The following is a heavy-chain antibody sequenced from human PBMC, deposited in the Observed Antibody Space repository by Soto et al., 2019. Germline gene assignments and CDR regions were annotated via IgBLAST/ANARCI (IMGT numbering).Heavy chain of an antibody. CDR2: INHSGST. D-gene: IGHD2-2*01. CDR3: ARSQADCSSTSCSLGYYYGMDV. J-gene: IGHJ6*02. V-gene: IGHV4-34*01. Sequence: PSETLSLTCAVYGGSFSGYYWSWIRQPPGKGLEWIGEINHSGSTNYNPSLKSRVTISVDTSKNQFSLKLSSVTAADMAVYYRARSQADCSSTSCSLGYYYGMDVWGQGTTVTVSS. CDR1: GGSFSGYY.